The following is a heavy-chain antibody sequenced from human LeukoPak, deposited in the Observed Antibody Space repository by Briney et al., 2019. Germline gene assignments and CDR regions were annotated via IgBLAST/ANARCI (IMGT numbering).Heavy chain of an antibody. Sequence: GGSLRLSCAASGFTFTSYWMHWVGQAPGKGLVWVSRVNSDESRTSYVDSVKGRFTISRDNAKNTLYLQMNSLRVEDTAVYYCARDGGLGNNWFDPWGQGALVTVSS. D-gene: IGHD3-16*01. J-gene: IGHJ5*01. CDR2: VNSDESRT. V-gene: IGHV3-74*01. CDR1: GFTFTSYW. CDR3: ARDGGLGNNWFDP.